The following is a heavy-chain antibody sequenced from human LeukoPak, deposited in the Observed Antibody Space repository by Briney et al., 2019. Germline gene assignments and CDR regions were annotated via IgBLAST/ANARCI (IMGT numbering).Heavy chain of an antibody. Sequence: PGRSLRLFCAASGLTFSNYAMSWARHAPGKALEHVSGHRGSGGSTLHADSVKGRFTISRDNSKSPLFLQISSLRAEDTAVYYCAKRDYSDISGYSPLFGSWGQGTLVTVSS. D-gene: IGHD3-22*01. J-gene: IGHJ4*02. CDR3: AKRDYSDISGYSPLFGS. CDR2: HRGSGGST. V-gene: IGHV3-23*01. CDR1: GLTFSNYA.